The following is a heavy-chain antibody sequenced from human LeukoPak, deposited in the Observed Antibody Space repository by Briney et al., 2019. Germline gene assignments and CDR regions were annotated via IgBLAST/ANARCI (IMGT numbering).Heavy chain of an antibody. D-gene: IGHD3-3*01. Sequence: PGGSLRLSCAASGFTFSSYWMSWVRQAPGKGLEWVANIKQDGSEKCYVDSVKGRFTISRDNAKNSLYLQMNSLRAEDTAVYYCARGGVSLGYYYYYDMDVWGKGTTVTVSS. J-gene: IGHJ6*03. CDR1: GFTFSSYW. CDR2: IKQDGSEK. V-gene: IGHV3-7*01. CDR3: ARGGVSLGYYYYYDMDV.